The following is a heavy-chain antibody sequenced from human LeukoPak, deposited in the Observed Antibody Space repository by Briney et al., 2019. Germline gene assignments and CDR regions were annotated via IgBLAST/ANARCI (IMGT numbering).Heavy chain of an antibody. J-gene: IGHJ3*02. CDR2: IWYDGSNK. CDR3: ARDPYGSGSTSFDI. V-gene: IGHV3-33*08. Sequence: GGSLRLSCAASGFTFSSYSMNWVRQAPGKGLEWVAVIWYDGSNKYYADSVKGRFTISRDNSKNTLYLQMNSLGAEDTAVYYCARDPYGSGSTSFDIWGQGTMVTVSS. CDR1: GFTFSSYS. D-gene: IGHD3-10*01.